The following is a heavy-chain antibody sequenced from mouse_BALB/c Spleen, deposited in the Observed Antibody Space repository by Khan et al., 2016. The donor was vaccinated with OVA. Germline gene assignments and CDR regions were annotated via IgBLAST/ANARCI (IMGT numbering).Heavy chain of an antibody. D-gene: IGHD2-10*01. J-gene: IGHJ4*01. Sequence: QVRLQQSGPALKKPGETVKISCKASGYTFTDYGMNWVKQAPGKGLKWMGWINTYAGEQTYAADFTGRFAFSLETSASAANLLINNHTGEDTVTYFSARPPYFSYVMDYWGQGTSVTVSS. CDR1: GYTFTDYG. V-gene: IGHV9-3-1*01. CDR3: ARPPYFSYVMDY. CDR2: INTYAGEQ.